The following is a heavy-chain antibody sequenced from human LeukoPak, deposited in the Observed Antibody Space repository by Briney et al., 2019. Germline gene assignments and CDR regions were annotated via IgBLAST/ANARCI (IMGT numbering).Heavy chain of an antibody. D-gene: IGHD3-22*01. CDR2: IRSKTYRGTT. J-gene: IGHJ4*03. V-gene: IGHV3-49*03. CDR3: ARANSFDSSGYYFDY. CDR1: GFTFGNYA. Sequence: GGSLRLSCTASGFTFGNYALSWFRQAPGKGLEWVAFIRSKTYRGTTEYAASVKGRFTISRDDSKSIAYLQMNSLKTEDTAVYYCARANSFDSSGYYFDYWGKGTTVTVSS.